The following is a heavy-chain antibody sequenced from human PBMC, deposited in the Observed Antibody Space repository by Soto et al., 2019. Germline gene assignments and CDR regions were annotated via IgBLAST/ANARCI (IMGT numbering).Heavy chain of an antibody. Sequence: EVQLVESGGGLVQPGRSLRLSCVASGFTFDDYGLHWVRQTPEKGLEWVSSITWNSGSVFYADSVKGRFTISRDNAKNSLYLQMKVLRVKDTAPYYCPKDIRGYENDALNFWAKGQWSPSLQ. CDR3: PKDIRGYENDALNF. D-gene: IGHD5-12*01. V-gene: IGHV3-9*01. J-gene: IGHJ3*01. CDR1: GFTFDDYG. CDR2: ITWNSGSV.